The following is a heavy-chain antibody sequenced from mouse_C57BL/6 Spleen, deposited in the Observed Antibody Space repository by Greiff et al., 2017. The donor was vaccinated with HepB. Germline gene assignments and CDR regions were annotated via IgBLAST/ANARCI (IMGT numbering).Heavy chain of an antibody. V-gene: IGHV5-17*01. CDR1: GFTFSDYD. CDR2: ISSGSSTI. J-gene: IGHJ2*01. CDR3: ATTMVTPYYFDY. Sequence: EVMLVESGGGLVKPGGSLKLSCAASGFTFSDYDMHWVRQAPEKGLEWVAYISSGSSTIYYADTVKGRFTISRDNAKNTLFLQMTSLRSEDTAMYYCATTMVTPYYFDYWGKGTTLTVSS. D-gene: IGHD2-2*01.